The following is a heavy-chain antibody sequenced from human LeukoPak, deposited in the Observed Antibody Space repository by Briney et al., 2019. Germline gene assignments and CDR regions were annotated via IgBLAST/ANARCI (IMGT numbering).Heavy chain of an antibody. CDR1: GFTSSSYS. CDR3: ARLAPNWDDAFDI. D-gene: IGHD1-1*01. V-gene: IGHV3-48*01. CDR2: ISSSSSTI. J-gene: IGHJ3*02. Sequence: PGGSLRLSCAASGFTSSSYSMNWVRQAPGKGLEWVSYISSSSSTIYYADSVKGRFTISRDNAKNSLYLQMNSLRAEDTAVYYCARLAPNWDDAFDIWGQGTMVTVSS.